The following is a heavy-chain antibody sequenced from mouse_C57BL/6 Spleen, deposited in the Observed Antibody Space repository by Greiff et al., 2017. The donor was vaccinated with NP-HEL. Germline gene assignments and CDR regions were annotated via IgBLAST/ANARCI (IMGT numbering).Heavy chain of an antibody. Sequence: QVQLQQSGPELVKPGASVKLSCKASGYTFTSYDINWVKQRPGQGLEWIGWIYPRAGSTKYNEKFKGKATLTVDTASSTAYMELHSLTSEDSAVYFCARVAYYSNSFAYWGQGTLVTVSA. D-gene: IGHD2-5*01. CDR3: ARVAYYSNSFAY. V-gene: IGHV1-85*01. CDR1: GYTFTSYD. J-gene: IGHJ3*01. CDR2: IYPRAGST.